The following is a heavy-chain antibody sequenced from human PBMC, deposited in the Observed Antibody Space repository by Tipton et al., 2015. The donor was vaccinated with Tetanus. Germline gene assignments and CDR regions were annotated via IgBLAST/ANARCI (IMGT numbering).Heavy chain of an antibody. J-gene: IGHJ4*02. D-gene: IGHD2-21*02. V-gene: IGHV1-69*06. Sequence: QLVQSGPEVKKPGSSVKVSCKASGGTFSSYAISWVRQAPGQGLEWMGGIIPIFGTANYAQKFQGRVTITADKSTSTAYMELSSLRSEDTAVYYCARRKAAAYCGGDCYSCDYWGQGTLVTVSS. CDR1: GGTFSSYA. CDR3: ARRKAAAYCGGDCYSCDY. CDR2: IIPIFGTA.